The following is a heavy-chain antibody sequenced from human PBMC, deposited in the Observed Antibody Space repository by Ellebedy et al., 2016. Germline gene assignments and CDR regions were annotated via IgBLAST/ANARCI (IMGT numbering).Heavy chain of an antibody. CDR3: ARGNTIPDPEPLDY. D-gene: IGHD1-14*01. CDR1: GFIVSSNY. CDR2: IYASGST. V-gene: IGHV3-66*01. Sequence: GASLKISCVVSGFIVSSNYLSWVRQAPGKGLEWVSVIYASGSTFYADSVKGRFTISRDNSKNTLYLQMNRLSAEDTAMYYCARGNTIPDPEPLDYWGQGTLNTVSS. J-gene: IGHJ4*02.